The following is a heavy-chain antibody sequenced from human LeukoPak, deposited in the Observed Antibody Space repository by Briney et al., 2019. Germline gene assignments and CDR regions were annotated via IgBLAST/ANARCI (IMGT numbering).Heavy chain of an antibody. CDR2: IIPVFGTA. V-gene: IGHV1-69*13. D-gene: IGHD3-10*01. CDR1: GGTFSSYA. J-gene: IGHJ6*02. Sequence: GASVKVSCKASGGTFSSYAISWVRQAPGQGLEWMGGIIPVFGTANYAQKFQGRVTITADESTSTAYMELSSLRSEDTAVYYCARFGMVPSTPNYYYGMDVWGQGTTVTVSS. CDR3: ARFGMVPSTPNYYYGMDV.